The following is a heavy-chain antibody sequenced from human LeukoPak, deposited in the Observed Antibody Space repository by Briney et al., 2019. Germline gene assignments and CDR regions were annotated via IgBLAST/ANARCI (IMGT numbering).Heavy chain of an antibody. CDR2: IYYSGST. J-gene: IGHJ6*02. D-gene: IGHD6-13*01. CDR1: GGSISSGGYY. CDR3: ARDIREQQLLYYYYYSMDV. Sequence: SETLSLTCTVSGGSISSGGYYWSWIRQHPGKGPEWIGYIYYSGSTYYNPSLKSRVTISVDTSKNQFSLKLSSVTAADTAVYYCARDIREQQLLYYYYYSMDVWGQGTTVTVSS. V-gene: IGHV4-31*03.